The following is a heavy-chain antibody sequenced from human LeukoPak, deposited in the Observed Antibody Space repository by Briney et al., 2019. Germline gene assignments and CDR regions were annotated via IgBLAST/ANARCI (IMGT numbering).Heavy chain of an antibody. V-gene: IGHV4-39*01. J-gene: IGHJ6*03. CDR3: GRLFYDFWSGHYYYYMDV. CDR2: IYYSGST. D-gene: IGHD3-3*01. Sequence: PSETLSLTCTVSGGSIRSTSYSWGWIRQPPGKGLEWIGSIYYSGSTYYNPSLKSRVTISVDTSKNQFSLKLSSVTAADTAVYYCGRLFYDFWSGHYYYYMDVWGKGTTVTVSS. CDR1: GGSIRSTSYS.